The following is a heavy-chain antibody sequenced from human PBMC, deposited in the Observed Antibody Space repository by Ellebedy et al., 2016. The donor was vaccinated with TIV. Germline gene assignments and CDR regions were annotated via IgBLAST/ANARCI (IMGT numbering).Heavy chain of an antibody. V-gene: IGHV1-18*01. Sequence: ASVKVSCKASGYTFASFGFTWVRQAPGQGLEWMGSVSGFNGKTQYAQKFQGRVTLTADSSTTTGHMDLKTLRSDDTAVYYCARVGGLLLWFGEATDYWGQGTPVTVSS. J-gene: IGHJ4*02. CDR1: GYTFASFG. CDR3: ARVGGLLLWFGEATDY. D-gene: IGHD3-10*01. CDR2: VSGFNGKT.